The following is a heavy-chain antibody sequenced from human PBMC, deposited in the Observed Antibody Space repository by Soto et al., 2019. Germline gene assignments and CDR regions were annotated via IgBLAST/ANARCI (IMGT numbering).Heavy chain of an antibody. CDR3: AGYYYASGNYQGNLDY. D-gene: IGHD3-10*01. Sequence: PSETLSLTCAVYGGSFSGYYWTWIRQPPGTGLEWIGEINHSGSTNYNPSLKSRVTISVDTSKNQFSLKLTSVTAADTAVYYCAGYYYASGNYQGNLDYWGQGSLVTVSS. CDR2: INHSGST. J-gene: IGHJ4*02. CDR1: GGSFSGYY. V-gene: IGHV4-34*01.